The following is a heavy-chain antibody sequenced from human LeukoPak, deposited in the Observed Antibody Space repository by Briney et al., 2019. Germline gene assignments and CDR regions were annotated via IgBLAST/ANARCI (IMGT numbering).Heavy chain of an antibody. V-gene: IGHV4-38-2*02. CDR3: ARGVGSGGSCPFDY. CDR1: GYSISSGYY. D-gene: IGHD2-15*01. Sequence: SETLSLTCTVSGYSISSGYYWGWIRQPPGKGLEWIGRIYHSGSTYYNPSLKSRVTISVDTSKNQFSLKLSSVTAADTAVYYCARGVGSGGSCPFDYWGQGTLVTVSS. CDR2: IYHSGST. J-gene: IGHJ4*02.